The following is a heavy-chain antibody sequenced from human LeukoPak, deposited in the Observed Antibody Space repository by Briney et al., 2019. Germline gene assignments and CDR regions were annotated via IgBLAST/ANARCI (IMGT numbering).Heavy chain of an antibody. CDR1: GFTFSSYS. CDR3: ARGTIGYCSGGSCYPTDY. D-gene: IGHD2-15*01. V-gene: IGHV3-21*01. J-gene: IGHJ4*02. Sequence: PGGSLRLSCAASGFTFSSYSMNWVRQAPGKGLEWVSSISSSSSYIYYADSAKGRFTISRDNAKNSLYLQMNSLRAEDTAVYYCARGTIGYCSGGSCYPTDYWGQGTLVTVSS. CDR2: ISSSSSYI.